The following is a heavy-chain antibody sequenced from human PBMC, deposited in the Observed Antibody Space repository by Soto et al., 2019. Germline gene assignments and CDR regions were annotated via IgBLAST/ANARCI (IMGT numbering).Heavy chain of an antibody. CDR1: GYTFTSYA. D-gene: IGHD3-3*01. CDR2: INAGNGNT. CDR3: ARERITIFGVVPMDGMDV. V-gene: IGHV1-3*01. J-gene: IGHJ6*02. Sequence: ASVKVSCKASGYTFTSYAMHWVRQAPGQRLEWMGWINAGNGNTKYSQKFQGRVTITRDTSASTAYMGLSSLRSEDTAVYYCARERITIFGVVPMDGMDVWGQGTTVTVSS.